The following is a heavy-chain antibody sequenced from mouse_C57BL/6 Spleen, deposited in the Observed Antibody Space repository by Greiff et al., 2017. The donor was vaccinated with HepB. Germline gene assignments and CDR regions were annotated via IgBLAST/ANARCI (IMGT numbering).Heavy chain of an antibody. CDR2: IWRGGST. J-gene: IGHJ4*01. CDR1: GFSLTSYG. D-gene: IGHD3-2*02. V-gene: IGHV2-5*01. Sequence: VKVVESGPGLVQPSQSLSITCTVSGFSLTSYGVHWVRQSPGKGLEWLGVIWRGGSTDYNAAFMSRLSITKDNSKSQVFFKMNSLQADDTAIYYCATDSSGRYYYAMDYWGQGTSVTVSS. CDR3: ATDSSGRYYYAMDY.